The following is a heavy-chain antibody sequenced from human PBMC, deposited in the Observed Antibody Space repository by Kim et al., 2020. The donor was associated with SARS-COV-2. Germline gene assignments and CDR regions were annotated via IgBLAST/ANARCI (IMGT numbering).Heavy chain of an antibody. CDR2: INSSGSTI. D-gene: IGHD3-3*01. CDR1: GFTFSSYE. CDR3: ARGHMGYDFWRGFDYYYCYGMDV. J-gene: IGHJ6*02. V-gene: IGHV3-48*03. Sequence: GGSLRLSCAASGFTFSSYEMNWVRQAPGKGLEWVSYINSSGSTIYYSASVNGRFTISKDDAKHSLYLQMNSLRAEDTAVYYSARGHMGYDFWRGFDYYYCYGMDVWRQGTTVTVSS.